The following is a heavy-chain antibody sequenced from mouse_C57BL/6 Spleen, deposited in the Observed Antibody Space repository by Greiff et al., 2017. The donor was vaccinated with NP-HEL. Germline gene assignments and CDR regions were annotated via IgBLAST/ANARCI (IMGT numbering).Heavy chain of an antibody. CDR1: GYAFTSYW. V-gene: IGHV1-80*01. D-gene: IGHD2-4*01. Sequence: QVQLQQPGAELVKPGASVKISCKASGYAFTSYWMNWVKQRPGQGLEWIGQIYPGDGDTNYNGKFKGKATLTADKSSSTAYMQLSSLTSEDSAVYFCASYDSYYYAMDYWGQGTSVTVSS. CDR2: IYPGDGDT. CDR3: ASYDSYYYAMDY. J-gene: IGHJ4*01.